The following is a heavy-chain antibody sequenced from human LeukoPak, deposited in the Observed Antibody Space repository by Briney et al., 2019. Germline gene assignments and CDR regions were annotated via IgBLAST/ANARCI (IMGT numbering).Heavy chain of an antibody. CDR3: ARNAFDY. CDR1: GFTFRSYG. V-gene: IGHV3-7*01. CDR2: MNQDGSGK. J-gene: IGHJ4*02. Sequence: GGSLRLSCAASGFTFRSYGWSWARQAPGKGLEWVANMNQDGSGKYYVDSVKGRFTISRDNAKNSLYLQMDSLRAEDTAVYYCARNAFDYWGQGILVIVSS.